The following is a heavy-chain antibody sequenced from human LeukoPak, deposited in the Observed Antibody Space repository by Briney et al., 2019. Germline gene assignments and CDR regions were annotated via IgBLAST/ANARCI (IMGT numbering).Heavy chain of an antibody. CDR3: ARCSTPHWIFDAFDI. D-gene: IGHD1-1*01. V-gene: IGHV1-2*02. CDR1: GYTFTGHY. CDR2: INPNSGGT. J-gene: IGHJ3*02. Sequence: ASVKVSYKASGYTFTGHYMHWVRQAPGQGPEWMGWINPNSGGTNYAQKFQGRVTMTSDTSISTAYMELSGLRSDDTAVYYCARCSTPHWIFDAFDIWGQGTMVTVSS.